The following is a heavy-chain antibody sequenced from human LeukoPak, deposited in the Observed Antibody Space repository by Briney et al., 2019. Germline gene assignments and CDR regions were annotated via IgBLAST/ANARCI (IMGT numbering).Heavy chain of an antibody. V-gene: IGHV3-21*06. CDR1: GFTFNTYS. J-gene: IGHJ4*02. CDR3: ARTRNWNDYFV. Sequence: GGSLRLSCEASGFTFNTYSMNWARQAPGKGLEWVSSIDSSGGYMFYADSVKGRFIISRDNAKDSLYLQMNSLRVEDTAVYYCARTRNWNDYFVWGQGTLVTVSS. D-gene: IGHD1-1*01. CDR2: IDSSGGYM.